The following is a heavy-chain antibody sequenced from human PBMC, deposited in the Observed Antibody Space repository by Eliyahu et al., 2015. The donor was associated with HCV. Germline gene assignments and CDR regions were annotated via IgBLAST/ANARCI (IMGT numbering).Heavy chain of an antibody. V-gene: IGHV1-46*01. J-gene: IGHJ6*02. CDR1: GYTFTSYY. D-gene: IGHD2-8*02. Sequence: QVQLVQSGAEVKKPGASVKVSCKASGYTFTSYYMHWVRQAPGQGLEWMGIINPSGGSTSYAQKFQGRVTMTRDTSTSTVYMELSSLRSEDTAVYYCARPLGAARGVYYYYYYGMDVWGQGTTVTVSS. CDR3: ARPLGAARGVYYYYYYGMDV. CDR2: INPSGGST.